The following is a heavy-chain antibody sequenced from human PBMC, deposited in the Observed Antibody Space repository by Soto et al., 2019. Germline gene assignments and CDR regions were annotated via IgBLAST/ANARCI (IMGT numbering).Heavy chain of an antibody. D-gene: IGHD3-22*01. J-gene: IGHJ4*02. V-gene: IGHV1-46*01. Sequence: QMQLVQSGAEVTEPGASVKVSCKTSGFTFTLHYIHWVRQAPGQGLEWVGMVNAGDGSATYAREFRDKVSMTWDTSTSTVYLDLNSLKSEDTAIYYCARERDSFDYWGQGTLVSVSP. CDR3: ARERDSFDY. CDR2: VNAGDGSA. CDR1: GFTFTLHY.